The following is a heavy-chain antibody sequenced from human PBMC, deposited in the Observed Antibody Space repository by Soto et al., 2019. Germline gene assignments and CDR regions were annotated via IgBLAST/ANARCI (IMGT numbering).Heavy chain of an antibody. CDR3: ARDQLYYNDISGRPLNAFDV. CDR2: IGLGSSTK. D-gene: IGHD3-22*01. Sequence: GGSLRLSCAASGFTFRNYGMNWVRQAPGKGLEWVSYIGLGSSTKYYADSVEGRFTISRDNAKNSMYLQMNSLRAEDTAVYYCARDQLYYNDISGRPLNAFDVWGPGTIVTVSS. V-gene: IGHV3-48*01. CDR1: GFTFRNYG. J-gene: IGHJ3*01.